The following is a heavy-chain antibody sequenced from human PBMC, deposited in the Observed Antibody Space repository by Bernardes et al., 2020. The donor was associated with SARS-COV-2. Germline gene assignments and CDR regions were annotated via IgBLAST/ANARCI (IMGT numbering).Heavy chain of an antibody. J-gene: IGHJ4*02. CDR3: ARQDYYDSSGYYYYLVNY. CDR2: IYPGDSDT. CDR1: GYSFTSYW. Sequence: GESLKISCKGSGYSFTSYWIGWVRQMPGKGLEWMGIIYPGDSDTRYSPSFQGQVTISADKSISTAYLQWSSPKASDTAMYYCARQDYYDSSGYYYYLVNYWGQGTLVTVSS. V-gene: IGHV5-51*01. D-gene: IGHD3-22*01.